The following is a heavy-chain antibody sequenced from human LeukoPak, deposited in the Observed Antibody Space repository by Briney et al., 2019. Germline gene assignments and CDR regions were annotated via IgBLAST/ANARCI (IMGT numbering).Heavy chain of an antibody. V-gene: IGHV4-34*01. CDR3: AFISVDYDFWNGYYN. D-gene: IGHD3-3*01. J-gene: IGHJ4*02. Sequence: SETLSLTCAVYGGSFSGYYWSWIRQPPGKGLEWIGEINHSGSTNYNPSLKSRVTISVDTSKNQFSLKLSSVTAADTAVYYCAFISVDYDFWNGYYNWGQGTLVTVSS. CDR1: GGSFSGYY. CDR2: INHSGST.